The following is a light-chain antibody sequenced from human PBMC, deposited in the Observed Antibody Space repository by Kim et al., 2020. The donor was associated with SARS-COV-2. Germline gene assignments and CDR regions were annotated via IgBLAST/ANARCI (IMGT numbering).Light chain of an antibody. CDR1: QSIGRW. Sequence: QSASVGDRVTITCRASQSIGRWLAWYQQKPGKAPKLLIYKASSLQSGVPSRFSGSGSGTEFTLTISSLQPDDFATYFCQQYHTYSAFGQGTKLEI. V-gene: IGKV1-5*03. CDR2: KAS. J-gene: IGKJ2*01. CDR3: QQYHTYSA.